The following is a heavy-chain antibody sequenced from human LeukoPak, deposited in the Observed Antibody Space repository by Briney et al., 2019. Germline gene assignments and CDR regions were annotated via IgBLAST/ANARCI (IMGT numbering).Heavy chain of an antibody. J-gene: IGHJ3*02. CDR2: IYYSGST. CDR3: ARGEVPHGCDI. CDR1: GGSISTYY. V-gene: IGHV4-59*12. Sequence: KSSETLSLTCTVSGGSISTYYWRWIRQPPGKGLEYLGYIYYSGSTNYHTSLKGRVTISLEKSKNQFSLTLNTVTAADPAVFYCARGEVPHGCDIWGGARILTVSS.